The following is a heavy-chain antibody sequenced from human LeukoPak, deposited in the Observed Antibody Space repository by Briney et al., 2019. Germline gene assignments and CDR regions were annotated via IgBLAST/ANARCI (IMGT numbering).Heavy chain of an antibody. CDR2: INPNSGNT. CDR3: ARGWWAVAGTGWFDP. V-gene: IGHV1-8*01. Sequence: GASVKVSCKASGYTFTSYDINWVRQATGQGLEWMGWINPNSGNTGYAQKFQGRVTITRNTSISTAYMELSSLRSEDTAVYYCARGWWAVAGTGWFDPWGQGTLVTVSS. D-gene: IGHD6-19*01. J-gene: IGHJ5*02. CDR1: GYTFTSYD.